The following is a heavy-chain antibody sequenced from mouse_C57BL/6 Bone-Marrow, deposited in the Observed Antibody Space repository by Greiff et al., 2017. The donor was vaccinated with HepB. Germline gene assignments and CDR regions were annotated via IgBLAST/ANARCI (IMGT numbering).Heavy chain of an antibody. J-gene: IGHJ1*03. CDR2: INPGSGGT. D-gene: IGHD2-2*01. CDR1: GYAFTNYL. V-gene: IGHV1-54*01. CDR3: AREVTHFDF. Sequence: VQLQESGAELVRPGTSVKVSCKASGYAFTNYLIEWVKQRPGQGLEWIGVINPGSGGTNYNEKFKGKATLTADKSTSTAYMQLRSLTSEDSAVYFCAREVTHFDFWGTGTTVTVSS.